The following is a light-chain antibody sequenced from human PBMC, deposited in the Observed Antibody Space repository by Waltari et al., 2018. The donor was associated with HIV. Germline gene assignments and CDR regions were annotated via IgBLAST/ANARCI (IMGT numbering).Light chain of an antibody. Sequence: QSALTQPASVSGSPGQSITISCTGTGRDVGGYNYFSLYQQRHCAAPKLLIYEVRNRPSGISSRFSGSKSGNTASLTISGLQAEDEADYYCSSYTDTTTLGVVFGGGTKLTVL. J-gene: IGLJ2*01. CDR2: EVR. CDR3: SSYTDTTTLGVV. CDR1: GRDVGGYNY. V-gene: IGLV2-14*01.